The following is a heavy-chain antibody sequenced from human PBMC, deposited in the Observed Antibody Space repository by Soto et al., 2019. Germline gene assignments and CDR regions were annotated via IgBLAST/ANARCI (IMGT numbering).Heavy chain of an antibody. Sequence: EVQLVESGGGLVQPGESLKLSGAASGFTLSGSAVHWVREASGKGLEWVGRIRSKTHSYATEYIASVKGRFTMSRDDSNNTAYLQMNGLKTDDTAVYYCTRSAGSYSFGYWGQGTLVTVSS. CDR2: IRSKTHSYAT. J-gene: IGHJ4*02. CDR1: GFTLSGSA. V-gene: IGHV3-73*02. CDR3: TRSAGSYSFGY. D-gene: IGHD1-26*01.